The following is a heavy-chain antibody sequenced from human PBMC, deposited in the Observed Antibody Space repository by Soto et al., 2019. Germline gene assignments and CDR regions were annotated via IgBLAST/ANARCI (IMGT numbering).Heavy chain of an antibody. J-gene: IGHJ6*02. CDR3: ARDSIAARDYYYGMDV. CDR2: IYHSGST. D-gene: IGHD6-6*01. CDR1: GGSISSGGYS. V-gene: IGHV4-30-2*01. Sequence: QLQLQESGSGLVKPSQTLSLTCAVSGGSISSGGYSWSWIRQPPGKGLERIGYIYHSGSTYYNPSLKSRVTISVDRSKNQFSLKLSSVTAADTAVYYCARDSIAARDYYYGMDVWGQGTTVTVSS.